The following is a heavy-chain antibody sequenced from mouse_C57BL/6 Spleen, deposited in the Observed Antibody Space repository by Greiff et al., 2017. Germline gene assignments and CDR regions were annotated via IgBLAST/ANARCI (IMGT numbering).Heavy chain of an antibody. CDR2: ISYDGSN. V-gene: IGHV3-6*01. Sequence: EVHLVESGPGLVKPSQSLSLTCSVTGYSITSGYYWNWIRQFPGNKLEWMGYISYDGSNNYNPSLKNRISITRDTSKNQFFLKLNSVTTEDTATYYCARGGLPYYAMDYWGQGTSVTVSS. CDR1: GYSITSGYY. J-gene: IGHJ4*01. CDR3: ARGGLPYYAMDY. D-gene: IGHD2-4*01.